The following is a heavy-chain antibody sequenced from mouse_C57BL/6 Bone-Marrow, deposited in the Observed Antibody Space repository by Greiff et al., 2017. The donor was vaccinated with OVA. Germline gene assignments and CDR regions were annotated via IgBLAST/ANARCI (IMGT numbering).Heavy chain of an antibody. D-gene: IGHD1-1*01. CDR1: GFPITSGYY. CDR2: TTHSGDT. J-gene: IGHJ3*01. Sequence: QVQLKESGPGLVKPSQSLFLTCSITGFPITSGYYWIWIRQSPGKPLEWMGYTTHSGDTFYNPSLQSHISITRDTSKNQFFLQSHSVTTEDTAMYYCAGDMYGSSGFAYWGQGTLVTVSA. V-gene: IGHV12-3*01. CDR3: AGDMYGSSGFAY.